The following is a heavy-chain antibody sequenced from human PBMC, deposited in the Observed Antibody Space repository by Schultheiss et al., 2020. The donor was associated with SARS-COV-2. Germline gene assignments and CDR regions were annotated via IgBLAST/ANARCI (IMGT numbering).Heavy chain of an antibody. D-gene: IGHD4-17*01. CDR2: INQDGREK. CDR3: ARDRNYGDYFSGYMDV. Sequence: GESLKISCAASGFTFSSYWMSWVRQAPGKGLEWVANINQDGREKYYVDSVKGRFTFSRDNAKNSLYLQMNSLRAEDTAVYYCARDRNYGDYFSGYMDVWGKGTTVTVSS. CDR1: GFTFSSYW. J-gene: IGHJ6*03. V-gene: IGHV3-7*01.